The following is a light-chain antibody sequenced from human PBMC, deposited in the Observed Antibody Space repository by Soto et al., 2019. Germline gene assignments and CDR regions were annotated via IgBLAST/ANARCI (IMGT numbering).Light chain of an antibody. CDR1: QSVTSTY. CDR2: GAS. V-gene: IGKV3-20*01. Sequence: EIVLTQSPGTLSLSPGERATLSCRASQSVTSTYLGLYQQKPGQAPSLLIYGASSRATGIPDRFSGSGSGTDFTLTISRLEPEDFAVYYCQQYVSPPLTFGQGTSLETK. CDR3: QQYVSPPLT. J-gene: IGKJ5*01.